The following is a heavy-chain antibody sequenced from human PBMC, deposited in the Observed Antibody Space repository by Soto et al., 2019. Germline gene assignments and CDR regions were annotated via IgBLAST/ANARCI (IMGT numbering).Heavy chain of an antibody. CDR2: ISAYSGNT. D-gene: IGHD6-19*01. J-gene: IGHJ5*02. V-gene: IGHV1-18*01. CDR3: ARDRDDSSGLYNWFDP. Sequence: HGLEWMGWISAYSGNTNYAQKLQGRVTMTTDTSTSTAYMELRSLRSDDTAVYYCARDRDDSSGLYNWFDPWGQGTLVTVSS.